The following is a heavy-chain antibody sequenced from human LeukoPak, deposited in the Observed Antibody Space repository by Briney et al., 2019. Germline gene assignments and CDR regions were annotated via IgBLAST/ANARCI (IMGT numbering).Heavy chain of an antibody. V-gene: IGHV1-18*01. CDR2: ISAYNGNT. D-gene: IGHD3-3*01. J-gene: IGHJ6*02. Sequence: GASVKVSCKASGYTFTSYGISWVRQAPGQGLEWMGWISAYNGNTNYAQKLQGRVTMTTDTSTSTAYMELRSLRSDDTAVYYCARGRRYYDFWSGAEHYYYYGMDVWGQGTTVTVSS. CDR1: GYTFTSYG. CDR3: ARGRRYYDFWSGAEHYYYYGMDV.